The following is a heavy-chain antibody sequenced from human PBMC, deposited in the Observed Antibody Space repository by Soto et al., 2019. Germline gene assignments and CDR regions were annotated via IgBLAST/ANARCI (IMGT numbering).Heavy chain of an antibody. CDR2: ISSSSTYI. J-gene: IGHJ3*02. CDR1: GFTYSAYS. D-gene: IGHD6-13*01. Sequence: RLSCAASGFTYSAYSMNWVRQAPGKGLEWVSSISSSSTYIYYAASVKGRFTISRDNAKNSLYLQMNSLRAEDTAVYYCARDQGDSSNWRYDAFESWGQGTMVTVSS. CDR3: ARDQGDSSNWRYDAFES. V-gene: IGHV3-21*01.